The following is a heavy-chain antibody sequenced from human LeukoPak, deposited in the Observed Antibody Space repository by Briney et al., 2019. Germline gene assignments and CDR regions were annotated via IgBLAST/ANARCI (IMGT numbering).Heavy chain of an antibody. D-gene: IGHD7-27*01. CDR1: GYTFTSYG. J-gene: IGHJ4*02. CDR3: ARDQKETGDDY. Sequence: GASVKVSCKASGYTFTSYGISWVRQAPGQGLEWMGWISAYNGNTNYAQKFQGRVTITADKSTSTAYMELSSLRSEDTAVYYCARDQKETGDDYWGQGTLVTVSS. CDR2: ISAYNGNT. V-gene: IGHV1-18*01.